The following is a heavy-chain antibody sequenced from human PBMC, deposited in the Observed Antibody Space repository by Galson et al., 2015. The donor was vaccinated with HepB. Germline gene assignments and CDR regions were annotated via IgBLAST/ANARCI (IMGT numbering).Heavy chain of an antibody. Sequence: SLRLSCAASGITLSTNTMHWVRQAPGKGLEWVAVILYDGNNKYFADSVKGRFTISRDNSKNTLYLQMNSLRDEDSAVYYCARGTPVVKDAFDIWGQGTMITVS. CDR1: GITLSTNT. V-gene: IGHV3-30*04. D-gene: IGHD3-22*01. CDR3: ARGTPVVKDAFDI. J-gene: IGHJ3*02. CDR2: ILYDGNNK.